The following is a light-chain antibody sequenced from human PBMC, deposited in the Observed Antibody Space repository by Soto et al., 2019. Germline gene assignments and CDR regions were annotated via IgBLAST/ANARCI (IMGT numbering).Light chain of an antibody. CDR3: QQYSSLPHT. CDR2: GVS. V-gene: IGKV3-20*01. J-gene: IGKJ2*01. CDR1: QSVSNSF. Sequence: ESVLTQSPAPLSLSPGERATLSCRASQSVSNSFFAWYQQKPGQAPRLLIYGVSSRATGIPDRFSGSGSGTDFTLTISRLEPEDFVVYYCQQYSSLPHTFGQGNKLEVK.